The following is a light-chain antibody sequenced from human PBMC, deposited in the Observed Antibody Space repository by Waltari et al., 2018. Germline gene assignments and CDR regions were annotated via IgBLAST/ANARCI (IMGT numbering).Light chain of an antibody. CDR1: SSDVGGYNY. J-gene: IGLJ2*01. CDR3: SSYAGTLV. Sequence: QSALTQPPSASGSPGQSVTISCTGTSSDVGGYNYVSWYQQHPGKAPKLMIYEVSKRPSGVPDRLSGSKSGNTASLTVAGLQAEDEADYYCSSYAGTLVFGGGTKLTVL. V-gene: IGLV2-8*01. CDR2: EVS.